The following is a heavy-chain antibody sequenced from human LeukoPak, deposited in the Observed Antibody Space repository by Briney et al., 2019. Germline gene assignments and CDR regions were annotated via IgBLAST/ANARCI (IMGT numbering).Heavy chain of an antibody. Sequence: GGSLRLSXAASGLIFSNYWMSWFRQAPGKGLEWVANIKQDGSERYYVDSAKGRFTISRDNAKDSLYLQMNSLRAEDTGVYYCVRGHTILAYWGQGTLVTVSS. CDR3: VRGHTILAY. CDR2: IKQDGSER. D-gene: IGHD3-3*01. V-gene: IGHV3-7*01. J-gene: IGHJ4*02. CDR1: GLIFSNYW.